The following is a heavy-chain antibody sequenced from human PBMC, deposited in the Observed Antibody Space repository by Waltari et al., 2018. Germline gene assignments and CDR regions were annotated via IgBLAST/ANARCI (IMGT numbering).Heavy chain of an antibody. D-gene: IGHD3-16*01. CDR1: GYTFTGYY. Sequence: QVQLVQSGAEVKKPGASVKVSCKASGYTFTGYYMHWVRQAPGQGLEWKGWINPKRGGTNYGQKVQGRVTMTRDTSISTAYMELSRLRSDDTAVYYCARGGSRSRTSPFDYWGQGTLVTVSS. CDR2: INPKRGGT. V-gene: IGHV1-2*02. J-gene: IGHJ4*02. CDR3: ARGGSRSRTSPFDY.